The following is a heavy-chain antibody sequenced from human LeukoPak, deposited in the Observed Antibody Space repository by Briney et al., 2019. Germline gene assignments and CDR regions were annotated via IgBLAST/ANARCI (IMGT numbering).Heavy chain of an antibody. V-gene: IGHV1-46*04. CDR1: GYTFTSYS. CDR2: INPSGGTT. J-gene: IGHJ3*02. CDR3: ARELISGDWTWDI. D-gene: IGHD2-21*02. Sequence: GASVKVSCKACGYTFTSYSLNWVGQAAGQGLEWMGTINPSGGTTNYAQKVQGRISMTRDTSTSTVYMELSSLRSDDTAVYYCARELISGDWTWDIWGQGTMVTVSS.